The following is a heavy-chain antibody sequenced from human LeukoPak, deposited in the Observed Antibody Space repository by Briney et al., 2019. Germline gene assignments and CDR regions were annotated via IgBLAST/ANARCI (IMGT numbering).Heavy chain of an antibody. Sequence: GGSLRLSCAASGFTFKTYWMHWVRQAPGKGLEWVGRIKSKTDGGTTDYAAPVKGRFTISRDDSKNTLYLQMNSLKTEDTAVYYCTTAPDSYGLDYWGQGTLVTVSS. D-gene: IGHD5-18*01. CDR2: IKSKTDGGTT. J-gene: IGHJ4*02. CDR3: TTAPDSYGLDY. V-gene: IGHV3-15*01. CDR1: GFTFKTYW.